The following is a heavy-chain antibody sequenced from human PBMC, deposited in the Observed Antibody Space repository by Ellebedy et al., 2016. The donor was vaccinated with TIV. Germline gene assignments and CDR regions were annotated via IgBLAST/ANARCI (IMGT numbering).Heavy chain of an antibody. CDR2: ISGSGGST. V-gene: IGHV3-23*01. Sequence: GGSLRLSXAASGFTFSSYAMHWVRQAPGKGLEWVSAISGSGGSTYYADSVKGRFTISRDNSKNTLYLQMNSLRAEDTAVYYCALLGSGSFPYWGQGTLVTVSS. CDR3: ALLGSGSFPY. D-gene: IGHD3-10*01. CDR1: GFTFSSYA. J-gene: IGHJ4*02.